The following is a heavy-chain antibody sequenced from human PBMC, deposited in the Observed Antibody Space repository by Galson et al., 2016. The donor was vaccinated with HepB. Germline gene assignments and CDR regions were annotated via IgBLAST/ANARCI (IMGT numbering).Heavy chain of an antibody. CDR3: ARLSYQLDVGDY. Sequence: SETLSLTCTVSGGSVGSGSYYWTWIRQPPGKGLEWIGYIYYSGSTNYNPSLKSRVTISADTSKNQFSLRLNSVTAADTAVYYCARLSYQLDVGDYWGQGTLVIVSS. CDR2: IYYSGST. CDR1: GGSVGSGSYY. J-gene: IGHJ4*02. D-gene: IGHD1-1*01. V-gene: IGHV4-61*01.